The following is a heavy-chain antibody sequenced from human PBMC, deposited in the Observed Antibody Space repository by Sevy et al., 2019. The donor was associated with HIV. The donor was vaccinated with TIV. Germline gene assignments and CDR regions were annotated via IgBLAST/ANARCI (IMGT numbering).Heavy chain of an antibody. J-gene: IGHJ6*02. CDR3: ARDISGYSSSATMYYYYYYGMDV. Sequence: GGSLRLSCAASGFTFSSYAMHWVRQAPGKGLEWVAVISYDGSNKYYADAVKGRFTISRDNSKNTLYLQMNSLRAEDTAVYYCARDISGYSSSATMYYYYYYGMDVWGQGTTVIVSS. D-gene: IGHD6-6*01. V-gene: IGHV3-30-3*01. CDR1: GFTFSSYA. CDR2: ISYDGSNK.